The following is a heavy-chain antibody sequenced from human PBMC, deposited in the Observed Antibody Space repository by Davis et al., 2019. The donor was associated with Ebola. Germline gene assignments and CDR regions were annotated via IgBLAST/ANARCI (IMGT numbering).Heavy chain of an antibody. CDR3: ARQESLYGYSDS. D-gene: IGHD5-24*01. CDR2: MYAGDTDT. Sequence: GGSLRLSCKGSGYSFTTYWIAWVRQMPGKGLEWVGIMYAGDTDTRYSPSFEGQVTLSADRSISTAYLQWSSLKASDTAMYYCARQESLYGYSDSWGQGTLVTVSS. CDR1: GYSFTTYW. V-gene: IGHV5-51*01. J-gene: IGHJ4*02.